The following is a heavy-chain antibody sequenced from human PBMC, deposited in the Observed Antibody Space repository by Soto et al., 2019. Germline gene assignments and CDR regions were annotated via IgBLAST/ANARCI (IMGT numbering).Heavy chain of an antibody. J-gene: IGHJ6*02. CDR1: GYTFTSYY. CDR3: ARPGRLWFGELFDSPVWTSMDV. CDR2: INPSGGST. Sequence: ASVKVSCKASGYTFTSYYMHWVRQAPGQGLEWMGIINPSGGSTRYAQKFQGRVTMTRDTSTSTVYMELSSLRSEDTAVYYCARPGRLWFGELFDSPVWTSMDVWGQGTTVTVSS. D-gene: IGHD3-10*01. V-gene: IGHV1-46*01.